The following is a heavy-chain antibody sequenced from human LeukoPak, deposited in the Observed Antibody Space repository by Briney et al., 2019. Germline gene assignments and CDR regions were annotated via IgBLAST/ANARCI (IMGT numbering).Heavy chain of an antibody. J-gene: IGHJ4*02. V-gene: IGHV3-7*01. D-gene: IGHD1-1*01. CDR3: ARENWSNDY. CDR2: ISQDGRTK. CDR1: GFTFTTYY. Sequence: QPGGSLRLSCAASGFTFTTYYMTWVRQAPGKGLEWLANISQDGRTKYYADSVEGRFAISRDNAINSVSLQMNSVRAEDTAVYYCARENWSNDYWGQGTLVTVSS.